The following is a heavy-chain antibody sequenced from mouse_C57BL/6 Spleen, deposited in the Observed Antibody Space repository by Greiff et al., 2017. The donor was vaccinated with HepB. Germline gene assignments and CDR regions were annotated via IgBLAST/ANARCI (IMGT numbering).Heavy chain of an antibody. V-gene: IGHV1-82*01. CDR1: GYAFSSSW. Sequence: QVQLQQSGPELVKPGASVKISCKASGYAFSSSWMNWVKQRPGQGLEWIGRIYPGDGDTKYNGKFKGKAKLTADKSSSTAYMQLSSLTSEDSAVYFCLRGYLDYWGQGTTLTVSS. J-gene: IGHJ2*01. CDR2: IYPGDGDT. CDR3: LRGYLDY.